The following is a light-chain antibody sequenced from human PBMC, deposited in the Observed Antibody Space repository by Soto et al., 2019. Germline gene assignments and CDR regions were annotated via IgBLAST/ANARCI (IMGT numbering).Light chain of an antibody. CDR3: CSYAGSYTLV. Sequence: QSALTQPRSVAGSPEQSVTISCTGTSSDVGGSNYVSWYQHHPGKAPKLMIYDVSKRPSGVPDRFSGSKSGNTDSLTISGLQAEDEADYYCCSYAGSYTLVFGGGTELTVL. V-gene: IGLV2-11*01. CDR2: DVS. J-gene: IGLJ2*01. CDR1: SSDVGGSNY.